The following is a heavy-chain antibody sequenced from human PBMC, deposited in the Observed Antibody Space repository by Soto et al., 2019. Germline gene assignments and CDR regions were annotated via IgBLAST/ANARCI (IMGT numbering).Heavy chain of an antibody. CDR2: IYYSGST. J-gene: IGHJ6*02. V-gene: IGHV4-59*08. D-gene: IGHD4-17*01. CDR1: GGSISSYY. CDR3: ARSDYGGKSTLYYYYGMDV. Sequence: SETLSLTCTVSGGSISSYYWSWIRQPPGKGLEWIGYIYYSGSTNYNPSLKSRVTISVDTSKNQFSLKLSSVTAADTAVYYCARSDYGGKSTLYYYYGMDVWGQGTTVTVSS.